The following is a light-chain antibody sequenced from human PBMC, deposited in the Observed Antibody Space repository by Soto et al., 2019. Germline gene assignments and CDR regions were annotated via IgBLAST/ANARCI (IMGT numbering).Light chain of an antibody. J-gene: IGKJ2*01. CDR1: QSVTNW. V-gene: IGKV1-5*03. CDR2: KAS. CDR3: QQYNTFPPYT. Sequence: DIQMTQSPSTLSASVGERVTITCRASQSVTNWLAWYQQKPGKAPKLLIYKASNLESGVPSRFSGSGSGTEFTLTISSLQPDDFATYYCQQYNTFPPYTFGQGTKLEIK.